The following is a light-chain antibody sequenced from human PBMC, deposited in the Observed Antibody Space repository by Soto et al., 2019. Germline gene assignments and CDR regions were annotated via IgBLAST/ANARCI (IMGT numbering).Light chain of an antibody. Sequence: IVMTQSPDSLAVSLGERATINCKSSQSVLFSSNNNNYLAWYQQKPGQPPKLLIYWASTRESGVPDRFSGSGSGTDFTLTISSLQAEDVAVYYCKQYYSTPPDFGQGTKLEIK. CDR3: KQYYSTPPD. V-gene: IGKV4-1*01. CDR2: WAS. J-gene: IGKJ2*01. CDR1: QSVLFSSNNNNY.